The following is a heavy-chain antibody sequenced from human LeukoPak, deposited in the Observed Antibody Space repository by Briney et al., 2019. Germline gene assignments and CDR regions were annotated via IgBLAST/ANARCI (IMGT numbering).Heavy chain of an antibody. V-gene: IGHV3-23*01. CDR3: AKGSAAGLVDGFDP. D-gene: IGHD6-19*01. Sequence: PGGSLRLSCAVSGFTFTNFAMMWVRQAPGKGLQWVSSITGDGATYYADSVRGRVMLSRDTSKNTLYLQMNSLTAEDTALYYCAKGSAAGLVDGFDPWGQGTLVTVSS. CDR1: GFTFTNFA. CDR2: ITGDGAT. J-gene: IGHJ5*02.